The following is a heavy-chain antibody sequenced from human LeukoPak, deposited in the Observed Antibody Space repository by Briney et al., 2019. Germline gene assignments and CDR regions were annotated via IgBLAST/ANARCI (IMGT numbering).Heavy chain of an antibody. J-gene: IGHJ3*02. CDR2: LWSDGSNK. V-gene: IGHV3-33*03. Sequence: GGSLRLSCTASGFSFSSYGMHWVRQAPGKGLEGVAVLWSDGSNKYYADSVKGRFTISRDNSKNTLYLQMNSLRAEDTAVYYCARRLYCSGSSCHTGPDAFDIWGQGTMVTVSS. CDR1: GFSFSSYG. D-gene: IGHD2-15*01. CDR3: ARRLYCSGSSCHTGPDAFDI.